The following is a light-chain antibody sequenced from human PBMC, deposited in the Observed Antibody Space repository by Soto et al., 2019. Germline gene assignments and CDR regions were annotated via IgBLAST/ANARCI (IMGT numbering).Light chain of an antibody. CDR1: SSNIGSNY. V-gene: IGLV1-47*01. CDR3: AAWDDSLSGGVV. Sequence: QSVLTQPPSASGTPGQRVTIPCSGSSSNIGSNYVYWYQQLPGTAPKLLIYRNNQRPSGVPDRFSGSKSGTSASLAISGLRSEDKADYYCAAWDDSLSGGVVFGGGTKLTVL. J-gene: IGLJ2*01. CDR2: RNN.